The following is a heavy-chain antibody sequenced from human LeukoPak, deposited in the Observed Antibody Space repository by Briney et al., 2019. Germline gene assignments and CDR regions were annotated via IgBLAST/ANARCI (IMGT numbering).Heavy chain of an antibody. CDR1: GFTFSSYG. J-gene: IGHJ4*02. CDR2: ISGSGGST. Sequence: GGSLRLSCAASGFTFSSYGMSWVRQAPGKGLEWVSAISGSGGSTYYADSVKGRFTISRDNSKNTLYLQMNSLTGEDTAIYYCAKATGTLGNWGQGTLVTVSS. D-gene: IGHD1-1*01. CDR3: AKATGTLGN. V-gene: IGHV3-23*01.